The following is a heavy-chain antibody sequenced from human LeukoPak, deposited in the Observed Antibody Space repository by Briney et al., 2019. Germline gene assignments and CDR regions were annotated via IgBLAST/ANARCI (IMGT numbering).Heavy chain of an antibody. CDR3: ARKENVYYYFDY. CDR1: GYSITSSSW. CDR2: IYHSGTT. V-gene: IGHV4-28*01. D-gene: IGHD3-10*01. J-gene: IGHJ4*02. Sequence: TSETLSLTCAVSGYSITSSSWWGWIRQPPGKGLEWIGYIYHSGTTYYNPSLQSRVTMSVDTSKNQFSLKLSSVTAVVTAVYYCARKENVYYYFDYWGQGTLVTVSS.